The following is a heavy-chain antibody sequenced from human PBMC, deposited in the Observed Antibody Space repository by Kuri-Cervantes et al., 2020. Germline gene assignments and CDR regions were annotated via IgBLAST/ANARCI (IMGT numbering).Heavy chain of an antibody. CDR1: GFTLTNYA. D-gene: IGHD5-12*01. J-gene: IGHJ3*02. Sequence: GESLKISCAASGFTLTNYAMAWVRQAPGKGLEWVSAIRGSGGSTYSADSVKGRFTISRDNSKNTLFLQMNSLRADDTAVYYCYGSGYDDAFDIWGQGTMVTVSS. V-gene: IGHV3-23*01. CDR3: YGSGYDDAFDI. CDR2: IRGSGGST.